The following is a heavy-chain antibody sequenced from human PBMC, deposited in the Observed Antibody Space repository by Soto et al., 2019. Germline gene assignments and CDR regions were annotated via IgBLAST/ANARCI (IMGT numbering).Heavy chain of an antibody. CDR1: GYSFMTYA. Sequence: QVQLVQSGAEVKKPGASVKVSCKTSGYSFMTYALHWVRQAPGQRPEWMGWIKPGNGNTEYSQKFQDRVTITRDTSARTVYMELTNLTSEETAVYFCARVRMLWYGELSHWGQGTLVTVSA. CDR3: ARVRMLWYGELSH. CDR2: IKPGNGNT. D-gene: IGHD3-10*01. J-gene: IGHJ4*02. V-gene: IGHV1-3*01.